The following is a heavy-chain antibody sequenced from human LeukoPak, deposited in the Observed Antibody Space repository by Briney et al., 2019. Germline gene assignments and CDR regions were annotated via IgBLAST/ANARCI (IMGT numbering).Heavy chain of an antibody. V-gene: IGHV1-18*04. CDR3: ARDGYCSSTSCYGYYHYYYGMDV. J-gene: IGHJ6*02. Sequence: GASVKVSCKASGYTFTSYGISWVRQAPGQGLEWMGWINAYNGNTNYAQKLQGRVTMTTDTSTSTAHMELRSLRSDDTAVYYCARDGYCSSTSCYGYYHYYYGMDVWGQGTTVTVSS. CDR1: GYTFTSYG. D-gene: IGHD2-2*03. CDR2: INAYNGNT.